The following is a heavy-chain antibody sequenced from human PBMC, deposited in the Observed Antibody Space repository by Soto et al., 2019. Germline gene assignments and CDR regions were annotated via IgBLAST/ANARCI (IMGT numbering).Heavy chain of an antibody. CDR1: GFTFRVYW. V-gene: IGHV3-74*01. J-gene: IGHJ6*02. CDR2: IDSDGSTT. CDR3: ARPGYSNYGPGVDV. D-gene: IGHD4-4*01. Sequence: EVQLVESGGGLVQPGGSLRLSCAASGFTFRVYWMHWVRQAPGKGLVWVSRIDSDGSTTSYADSVKGRFTISRDNANSTLYMQMNSLRAEDTAVYYCARPGYSNYGPGVDVWGQGTTVTVSS.